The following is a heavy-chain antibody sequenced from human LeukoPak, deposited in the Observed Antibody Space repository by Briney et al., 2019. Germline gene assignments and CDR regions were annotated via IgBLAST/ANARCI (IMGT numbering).Heavy chain of an antibody. CDR1: GFTFSSYA. D-gene: IGHD6-13*01. V-gene: IGHV3-23*01. J-gene: IGHJ3*02. CDR3: AKVGGSSSWYQRQTSGGAFDI. CDR2: ISGSGGST. Sequence: PGGSLRLSCAASGFTFSSYAMSWVRQAPGKGLEWVSAISGSGGSTYYADSVKGRFTISRDNSKNTLYLQMNSLKAEDTAVYYCAKVGGSSSWYQRQTSGGAFDIWGQGTMVTVSS.